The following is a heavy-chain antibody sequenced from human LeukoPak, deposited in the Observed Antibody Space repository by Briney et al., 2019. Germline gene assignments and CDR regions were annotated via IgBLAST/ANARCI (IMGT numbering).Heavy chain of an antibody. Sequence: ASVKVSCKAPGYTFTSYDINWVRQATGQGLEWMGWMNPNSGNTGYAQKFQGRVTMTRNTSISTAYMELSSLRSEDTAVYYCARGPGGLDYYYYYGMDVWGQGTTVTVSS. CDR1: GYTFTSYD. CDR3: ARGPGGLDYYYYYGMDV. V-gene: IGHV1-8*01. J-gene: IGHJ6*02. D-gene: IGHD3/OR15-3a*01. CDR2: MNPNSGNT.